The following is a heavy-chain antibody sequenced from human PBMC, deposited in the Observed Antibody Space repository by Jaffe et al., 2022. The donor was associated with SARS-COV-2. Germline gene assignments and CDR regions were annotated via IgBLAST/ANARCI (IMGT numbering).Heavy chain of an antibody. D-gene: IGHD3-22*01. CDR1: GGSFSGYY. J-gene: IGHJ4*02. V-gene: IGHV4-34*01. Sequence: QVQLQQWGAGLLKPSETLSLTCAVYGGSFSGYYWSWIRQPPGKGLEWIGEINHSGSTNYNPSLKSRVTISVDTSKNQFSLKLSSVTAADTAVYYCARRGMAYYDSSGFDYWGQGTLVTVSS. CDR2: INHSGST. CDR3: ARRGMAYYDSSGFDY.